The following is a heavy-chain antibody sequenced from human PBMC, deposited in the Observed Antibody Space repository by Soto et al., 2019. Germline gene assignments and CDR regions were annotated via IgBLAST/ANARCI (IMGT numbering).Heavy chain of an antibody. D-gene: IGHD1-1*01. CDR2: ISAYNGNT. CDR1: GYTFTSYG. CDR3: ARNPGTSAYYYYYYMDV. V-gene: IGHV1-18*01. Sequence: ASVKVSCKASGYTFTSYGISWVRRAPGQGLEWMGWISAYNGNTNYAQKLQGRVTMTTDTSTSTAYMELRSLRSDDTAVYYCARNPGTSAYYYYYYMDVWGKGTTVTVAS. J-gene: IGHJ6*03.